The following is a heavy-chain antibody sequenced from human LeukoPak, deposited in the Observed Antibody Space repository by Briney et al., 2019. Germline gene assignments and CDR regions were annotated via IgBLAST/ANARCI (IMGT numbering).Heavy chain of an antibody. CDR1: GYTFFTYW. V-gene: IGHV5-51*01. CDR2: IYPGDSDT. J-gene: IGHJ6*03. CDR3: ARQFYAGYYYYMDV. D-gene: IGHD2/OR15-2a*01. Sequence: GESLKISCKGSGYTFFTYWIGWVRQIPGKGLEWMGIIYPGDSDTRYSPCFQGQVTISADKSIRTAYLQWSSLKASDTAIYYCARQFYAGYYYYMDVWGKGTTVTISS.